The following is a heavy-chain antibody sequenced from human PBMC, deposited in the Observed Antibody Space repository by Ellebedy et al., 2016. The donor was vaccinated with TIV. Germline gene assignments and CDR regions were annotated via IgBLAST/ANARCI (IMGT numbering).Heavy chain of an antibody. CDR3: ARGFTYGSGSSSMGGD. V-gene: IGHV4-38-2*02. D-gene: IGHD3-10*01. CDR2: TLQRGST. CDR1: GYFITSGQY. J-gene: IGHJ4*02. Sequence: MPSETLSLTCNASGYFITSGQYWGWIRLAPGKGMEWIGSTLQRGSTYSHSSLESRVTISVDTSKNQFSLELSAVTAADTAIYYCARGFTYGSGSSSMGGDWGQGTLVTVSS.